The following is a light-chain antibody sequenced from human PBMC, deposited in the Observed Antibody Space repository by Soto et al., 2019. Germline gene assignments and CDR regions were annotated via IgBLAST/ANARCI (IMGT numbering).Light chain of an antibody. V-gene: IGLV2-14*01. CDR1: SSDVGGYNY. J-gene: IGLJ1*01. CDR2: EVS. CDR3: CAYTSSSTPYV. Sequence: QSALTQPASVSGSPGQSITISCTGTSSDVGGYNYVSWYQQHPGKAPKLMIYEVSNRPSGVSNRFSGSQSGNTASLTISGLQAEDEADYYCCAYTSSSTPYVCGTGTQLTVL.